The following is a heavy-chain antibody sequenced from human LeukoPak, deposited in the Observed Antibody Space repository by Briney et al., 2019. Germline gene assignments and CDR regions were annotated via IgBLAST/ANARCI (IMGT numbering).Heavy chain of an antibody. J-gene: IGHJ4*02. CDR1: GYTFTSYG. CDR3: ARQTYYYDSSGYYYMGD. D-gene: IGHD3-22*01. Sequence: ASVKVSCTASGYTFTSYGISWVRQAPGQGLEWMGWISAYNGNTNYAQKLQGRVTMTTDTSTSTAYMELRSLRSDDTAVYYCARQTYYYDSSGYYYMGDWGQGTLVTVS. V-gene: IGHV1-18*01. CDR2: ISAYNGNT.